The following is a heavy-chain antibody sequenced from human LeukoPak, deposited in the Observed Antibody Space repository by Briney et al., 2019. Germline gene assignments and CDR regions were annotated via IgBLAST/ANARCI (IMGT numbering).Heavy chain of an antibody. J-gene: IGHJ5*02. V-gene: IGHV1-2*02. Sequence: ASAKVSCKASGYTFTGYYMHWVRQAPGQGLEWMGWINPNSGGTNYAQKFQGRVTMTRDTSISTAYMELSRLRSDDTAVYYCARMVRGVIIYWFDPWGQGTLVTVSS. CDR3: ARMVRGVIIYWFDP. D-gene: IGHD3-10*01. CDR1: GYTFTGYY. CDR2: INPNSGGT.